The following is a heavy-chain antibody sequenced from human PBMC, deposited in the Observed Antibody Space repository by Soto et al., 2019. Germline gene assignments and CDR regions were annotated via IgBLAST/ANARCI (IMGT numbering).Heavy chain of an antibody. D-gene: IGHD3-10*01. Sequence: VQLVQSGAEVKKPGASVKVSCKASGYTFTGYFIHWVRQAPGQGLEWMGSINPNSGVTNYAERFRGRVTMTRDMSARTAYMDLSSLRFDDTAVYYCARVFLLWSFDYWGQGTLVTVSS. V-gene: IGHV1-2*02. CDR1: GYTFTGYF. J-gene: IGHJ4*02. CDR2: INPNSGVT. CDR3: ARVFLLWSFDY.